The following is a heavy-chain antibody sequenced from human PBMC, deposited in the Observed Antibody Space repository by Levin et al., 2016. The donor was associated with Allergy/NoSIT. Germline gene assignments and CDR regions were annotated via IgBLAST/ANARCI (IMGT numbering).Heavy chain of an antibody. D-gene: IGHD3-10*01. J-gene: IGHJ4*02. Sequence: WIRQPPGKGLEWVAVIWYDGSNKYYADSVKGRFTISRDNSKNTLYLQMNSLRAEDTAVYYCARDFGWFGELLYVFDYWGQGTLVTVSS. V-gene: IGHV3-33*01. CDR3: ARDFGWFGELLYVFDY. CDR2: IWYDGSNK.